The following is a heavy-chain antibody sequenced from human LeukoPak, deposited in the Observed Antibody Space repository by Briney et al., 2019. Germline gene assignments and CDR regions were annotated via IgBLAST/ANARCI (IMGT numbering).Heavy chain of an antibody. V-gene: IGHV4-34*01. J-gene: IGHJ4*02. CDR2: INHSGST. Sequence: SETLSLTCAVYGGSFSGYYWSWIRQPPGKGLEWIGEINHSGSTNYNPSLKSRVTISVDTSKNQFSLKLSSVTAADTAVYYCARPGDGYPFDYWGQGTLVTVSS. D-gene: IGHD5-24*01. CDR3: ARPGDGYPFDY. CDR1: GGSFSGYY.